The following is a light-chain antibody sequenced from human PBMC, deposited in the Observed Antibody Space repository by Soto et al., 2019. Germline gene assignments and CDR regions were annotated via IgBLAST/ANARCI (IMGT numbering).Light chain of an antibody. J-gene: IGKJ1*01. Sequence: EIVLMQSPGTLSLSPGERATLSCRASQSVSSSYLAWYQQKPGQAPRLLIYGASSRATGIPDRFSGSGSGTDLTLTISRLEPEDFAVYNCQQYGTSPPTFGQGTKVDIK. V-gene: IGKV3-20*01. CDR1: QSVSSSY. CDR3: QQYGTSPPT. CDR2: GAS.